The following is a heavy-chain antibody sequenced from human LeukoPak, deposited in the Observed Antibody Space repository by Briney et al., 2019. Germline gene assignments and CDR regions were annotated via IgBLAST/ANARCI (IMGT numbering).Heavy chain of an antibody. J-gene: IGHJ4*02. CDR1: GFTFSSYA. Sequence: GGSLRLSCAASGFTFSSYAMSWVRQAPGKGLEWVSAISGSGGSTYYADSVKGRFTISRVNSKNTLYLQMNSLRAEDTAVYYCAKDKLKRWLQSPEDYWGQGTLVTVSS. CDR2: ISGSGGST. V-gene: IGHV3-23*01. CDR3: AKDKLKRWLQSPEDY. D-gene: IGHD5-24*01.